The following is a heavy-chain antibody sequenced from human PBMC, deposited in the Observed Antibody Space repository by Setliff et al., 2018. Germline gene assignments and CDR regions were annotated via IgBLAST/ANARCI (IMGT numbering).Heavy chain of an antibody. CDR3: ARTCSGSGCYAGLES. V-gene: IGHV3-7*01. J-gene: IGHJ4*02. Sequence: PGGSLRLSCAASGFTFSTYWMSWVRQVPGKGLEWVANLKEDGSVKYYVDSVKGRFTISRDNSKNTLYLQMNSLRPEDTAVYYCARTCSGSGCYAGLESWGQGTPVTVSS. CDR2: LKEDGSVK. CDR1: GFTFSTYW. D-gene: IGHD2-15*01.